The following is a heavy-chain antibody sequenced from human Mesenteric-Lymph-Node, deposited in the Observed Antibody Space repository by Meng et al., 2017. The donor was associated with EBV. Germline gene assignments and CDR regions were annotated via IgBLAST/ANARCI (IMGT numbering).Heavy chain of an antibody. CDR2: INNSGST. D-gene: IGHD4-23*01. CDR3: ARGPNSWYFDL. V-gene: IGHV4-34*01. J-gene: IGHJ2*01. Sequence: VQRQEWGRRMLNLSETLSPTCAVYGGYFSGYYWSWIRQPPGKGLEWIGEINNSGSTNYNPSLKSRVTISVDTSKNQFSLKLSSVTAADTAVYYCARGPNSWYFDLWGRGTLVTVSS. CDR1: GGYFSGYY.